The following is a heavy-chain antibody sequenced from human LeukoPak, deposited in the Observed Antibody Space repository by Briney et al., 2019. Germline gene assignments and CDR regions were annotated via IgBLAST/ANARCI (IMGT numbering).Heavy chain of an antibody. Sequence: GGSLRLSCAASGFTFSSYAMSWVRQAPGKGLEWVSAISGSGGSTYYADSVKGRFTISRDDSKNTLCLQMNSLRAEDTAVYYCAKVGTDSSGYFFDGDYFDYWGQGTLVTVSS. J-gene: IGHJ4*02. CDR1: GFTFSSYA. CDR2: ISGSGGST. V-gene: IGHV3-23*01. CDR3: AKVGTDSSGYFFDGDYFDY. D-gene: IGHD3-22*01.